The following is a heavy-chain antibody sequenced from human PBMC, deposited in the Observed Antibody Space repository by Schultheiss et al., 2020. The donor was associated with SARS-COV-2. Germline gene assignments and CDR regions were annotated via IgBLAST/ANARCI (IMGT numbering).Heavy chain of an antibody. D-gene: IGHD3-22*01. Sequence: GGSLRLSCAASGFTFSSYERNWVRQAPGKGLEWVSYISNSGSTIYYADSVKGRFTISRDNAKNSLYLQMNSLRAEDTAVYYCARRGTWSYYDSSGYPGVIDYWGQGTLVTVSS. CDR2: ISNSGSTI. J-gene: IGHJ4*02. V-gene: IGHV3-48*03. CDR1: GFTFSSYE. CDR3: ARRGTWSYYDSSGYPGVIDY.